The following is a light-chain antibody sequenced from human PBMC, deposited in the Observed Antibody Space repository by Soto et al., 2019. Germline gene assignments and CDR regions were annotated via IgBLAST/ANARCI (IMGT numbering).Light chain of an antibody. CDR2: SNN. CDR3: AAWDDSLMGV. Sequence: QSVLTRPPSASGTPGQRVTISCSGSSSNIGSNTVNWYQQLPGTAPKLLIYSNNQRPSGVPDRFSGSKSGTSASLAISGLQSEDEADYYCAAWDDSLMGVFGTGTKVT. CDR1: SSNIGSNT. V-gene: IGLV1-44*01. J-gene: IGLJ1*01.